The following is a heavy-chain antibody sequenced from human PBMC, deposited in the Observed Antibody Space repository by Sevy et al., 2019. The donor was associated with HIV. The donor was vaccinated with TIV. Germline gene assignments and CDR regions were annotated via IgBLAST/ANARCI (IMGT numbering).Heavy chain of an antibody. CDR2: ISHSGST. CDR1: GYSISSGYY. D-gene: IGHD3-16*01. J-gene: IGHJ4*02. CDR3: ARAVSGFDY. Sequence: SETLSLTCAVSGYSISSGYYWGWLRQPPGRGLEWIGSISHSGSTYYNPSLKGRFTISVDTSKNQFSLKLSSVTAADTAVYYCARAVSGFDYWGQGTLVTVSS. V-gene: IGHV4-38-2*01.